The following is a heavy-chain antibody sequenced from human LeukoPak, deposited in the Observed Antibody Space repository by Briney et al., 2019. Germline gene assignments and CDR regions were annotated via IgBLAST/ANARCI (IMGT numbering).Heavy chain of an antibody. D-gene: IGHD3-22*01. CDR2: IVVGSGNT. V-gene: IGHV1-58*01. CDR1: GFTFTSSA. Sequence: EASVKVSCKASGFTFTSSAVQWVPQARGQRLEWISWIVVGSGNTNYAQTFQERVTITRDMSTSTAYMELSSLRSEDTAVYYCAASPDYYDSSGYSYYFDYWGQGTLVTVSS. J-gene: IGHJ4*02. CDR3: AASPDYYDSSGYSYYFDY.